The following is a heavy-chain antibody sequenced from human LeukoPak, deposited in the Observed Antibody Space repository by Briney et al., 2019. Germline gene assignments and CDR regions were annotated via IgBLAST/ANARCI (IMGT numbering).Heavy chain of an antibody. J-gene: IGHJ4*02. CDR1: EFTFSSYG. V-gene: IGHV3-30*02. Sequence: GGSLRLSCAASEFTFSSYGMHWVRQAPGKGLEWVAFIRYDGSNKYYADSVKGRFTISRDNSKNTLYLQMNSLRAEDTAVYYCAKDRTPIVVVPAATIDYWGQGTLVTVSS. D-gene: IGHD2-2*01. CDR3: AKDRTPIVVVPAATIDY. CDR2: IRYDGSNK.